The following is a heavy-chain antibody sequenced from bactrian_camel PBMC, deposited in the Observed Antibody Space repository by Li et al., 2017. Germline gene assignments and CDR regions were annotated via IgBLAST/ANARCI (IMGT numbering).Heavy chain of an antibody. D-gene: IGHD4*01. CDR2: ISTNGFT. CDR1: GNIFSKCG. J-gene: IGHJ4*01. CDR3: ATLPPLYYSDLDPRYDHNF. Sequence: VQLVESGGGSVQAGGSLKLSCAASGNIFSKCGMEWYRQVPGKEREWVSSISTNGFTNYVNSVKGRFTISRDNAKNTVTMQMNSLKPDDTAVYYCATLPPLYYSDLDPRYDHNFWGQGTQV. V-gene: IGHV3S53*01.